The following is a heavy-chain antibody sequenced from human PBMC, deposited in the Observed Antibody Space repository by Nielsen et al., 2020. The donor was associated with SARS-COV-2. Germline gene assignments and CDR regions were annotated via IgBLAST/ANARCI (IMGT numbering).Heavy chain of an antibody. V-gene: IGHV3-7*03. J-gene: IGHJ4*02. D-gene: IGHD5-12*01. CDR3: ARGYSGYVY. CDR2: IKQDGSEK. CDR1: GFTFSSYW. Sequence: GESLKISCAASGFTFSSYWMSWVRQAPGKGLEWVANIKQDGSEKYYVDSVKGRFTISRDNAKNSLYLQMNSLRVEDTAVYYCARGYSGYVYWGQGTLVTVSS.